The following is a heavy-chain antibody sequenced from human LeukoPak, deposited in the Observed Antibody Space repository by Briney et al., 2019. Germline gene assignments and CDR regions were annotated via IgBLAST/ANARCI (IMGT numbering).Heavy chain of an antibody. CDR2: IYYSGST. Sequence: SETLSLTCTVSGGSISSYYWGWIRQPPGKGLEWIGYIYYSGSTNYNPSLKSRVTISVDTSKNQFSLKLSSVTAADTAVYYCARGKNYDFWSGYSNTFDYWGQGTLVTVSS. J-gene: IGHJ4*02. CDR1: GGSISSYY. V-gene: IGHV4-59*01. CDR3: ARGKNYDFWSGYSNTFDY. D-gene: IGHD3-3*01.